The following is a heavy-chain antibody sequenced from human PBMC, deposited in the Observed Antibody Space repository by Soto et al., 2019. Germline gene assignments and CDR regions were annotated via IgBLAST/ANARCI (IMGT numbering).Heavy chain of an antibody. Sequence: QVQLVQSGTEVKKPGSSVKVSCKASGGTFRNYPINWVRQAPGQGLEWMGSIFPLTDIPDYAQNFQTRLTISADKSTRTAYMELISLTSDDPAMYFCARGPLGVLNYFESWGQGTLVTVSS. D-gene: IGHD2-8*01. J-gene: IGHJ4*02. CDR1: GGTFRNYP. CDR2: IFPLTDIP. CDR3: ARGPLGVLNYFES. V-gene: IGHV1-69*02.